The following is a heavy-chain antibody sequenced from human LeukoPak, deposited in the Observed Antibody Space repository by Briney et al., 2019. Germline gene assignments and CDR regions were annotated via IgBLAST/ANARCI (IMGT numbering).Heavy chain of an antibody. CDR2: IIPIFNTT. D-gene: IGHD1-1*01. Sequence: SVKDSCKASADTFSNYPISWVRQAPGRGLEWMGGIIPIFNTTNYAQKFQGRVTITADKSTNSAYMELSSLRSEDTAVYYCAREAGTTFRTTTFDSWGQGTRVTVSS. J-gene: IGHJ4*02. CDR3: AREAGTTFRTTTFDS. CDR1: ADTFSNYP. V-gene: IGHV1-69*06.